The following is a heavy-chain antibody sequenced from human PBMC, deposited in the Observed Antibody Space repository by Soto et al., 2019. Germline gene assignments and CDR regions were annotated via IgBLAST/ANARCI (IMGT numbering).Heavy chain of an antibody. CDR3: GRDIAYYYGSGSYRSYPYGMDV. D-gene: IGHD3-10*01. Sequence: PSETLSLTCTVSGGSISSYYWSWIRQPPGKGLEWIGYIYYSGSTNYNPSLKSRVTISVDTSKNQFSLKLSSVTAADTAVYYCGRDIAYYYGSGSYRSYPYGMDVWGQGTTVTVSS. V-gene: IGHV4-59*12. CDR1: GGSISSYY. J-gene: IGHJ6*02. CDR2: IYYSGST.